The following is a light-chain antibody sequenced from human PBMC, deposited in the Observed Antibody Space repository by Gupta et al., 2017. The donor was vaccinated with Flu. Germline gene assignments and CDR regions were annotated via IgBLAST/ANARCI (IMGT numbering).Light chain of an antibody. CDR1: QCRRQGNGYNY. CDR2: MAS. J-gene: IGKJ1*01. CDR3: TQGLQTPFT. V-gene: IGKV2-28*01. Sequence: VTTGETACIYCSASQCRRQGNGYNYLDWYVQKPGQAPQLLIYMASKRDYGVPDRFSGSGSGTKFTLKISGGEADDFGVYCCTQGLQTPFTFGQGTKV.